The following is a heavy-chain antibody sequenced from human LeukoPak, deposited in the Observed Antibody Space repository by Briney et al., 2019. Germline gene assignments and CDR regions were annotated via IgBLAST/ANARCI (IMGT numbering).Heavy chain of an antibody. Sequence: PSETLSLTCAVYGGSFSGYYWSWLRQPPGKGLEWIGEINHSGSTNYNPSLKSRVTISVEKSKNHFSLKLSSVTAADTAVYYCATSATAAAPDYWGQGTLVTVSS. J-gene: IGHJ4*02. V-gene: IGHV4-34*01. D-gene: IGHD6-13*01. CDR1: GGSFSGYY. CDR3: ATSATAAAPDY. CDR2: INHSGST.